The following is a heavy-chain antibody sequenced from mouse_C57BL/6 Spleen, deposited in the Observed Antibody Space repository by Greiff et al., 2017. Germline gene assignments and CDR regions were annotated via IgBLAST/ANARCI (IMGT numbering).Heavy chain of an antibody. V-gene: IGHV5-4*01. J-gene: IGHJ2*01. CDR3: ARDEGTMGTTGGSFDY. CDR2: ISDGGSYT. Sequence: EVNLVESGGGLVTPGGSLTLSCAASGFTFSSYAMSWVRQTPDKRLEWVATISDGGSYTYYPDNVKGRFTISRDNAKNNLYLQMSHLKSEDTAMYYCARDEGTMGTTGGSFDYWGQGTTLTVSS. CDR1: GFTFSSYA. D-gene: IGHD2-14*01.